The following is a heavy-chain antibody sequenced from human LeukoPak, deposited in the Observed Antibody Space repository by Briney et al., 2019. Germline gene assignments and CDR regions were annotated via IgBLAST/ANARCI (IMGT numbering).Heavy chain of an antibody. CDR3: ARDWHVSSPFDY. CDR2: IKQDGSEK. Sequence: GGSLRLSCAASGFTFSSYRMSWVRQAPGKGLEWVANIKQDGSEKYYVDSVKGRFTISRDNAKNSLYLQMNSLRAEDTAVYYCARDWHVSSPFDYWGQGTLVTVSS. CDR1: GFTFSSYR. V-gene: IGHV3-7*01. J-gene: IGHJ4*02.